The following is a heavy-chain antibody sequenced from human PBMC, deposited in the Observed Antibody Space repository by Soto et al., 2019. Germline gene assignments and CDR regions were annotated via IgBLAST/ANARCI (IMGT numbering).Heavy chain of an antibody. D-gene: IGHD3-9*01. CDR3: ARASQCKSYFDCFAWLDY. V-gene: IGHV4-31*03. CDR2: IYYSGNT. CDR1: ADSISSGNYY. Sequence: SETLSLTCTVSADSISSGNYYWSWIRQLPGKGLEWIGHIYYSGNTYYNPSLKSRVVISVDMSKNQFSLSLTSVTAADTAVYYCARASQCKSYFDCFAWLDYWGQGTLVTVSS. J-gene: IGHJ4*02.